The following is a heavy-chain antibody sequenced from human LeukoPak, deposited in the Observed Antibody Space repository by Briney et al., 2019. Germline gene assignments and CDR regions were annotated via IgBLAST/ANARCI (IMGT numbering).Heavy chain of an antibody. CDR1: GFTFSSYG. V-gene: IGHV3-33*01. Sequence: GGSLGLSCAASGFTFSSYGMHWVRQAPGKGLEWVAVIWYDGSNKYYADSVKGRFTISRDNSKNTLYLQMNSLRAEDTAVYYCARDRYYDSSGYRYYFDYWGQGTLVTVSS. D-gene: IGHD3-22*01. J-gene: IGHJ4*02. CDR2: IWYDGSNK. CDR3: ARDRYYDSSGYRYYFDY.